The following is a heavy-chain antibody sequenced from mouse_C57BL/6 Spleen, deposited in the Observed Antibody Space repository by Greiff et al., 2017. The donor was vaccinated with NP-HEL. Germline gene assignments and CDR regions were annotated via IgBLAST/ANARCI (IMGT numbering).Heavy chain of an antibody. CDR3: ARYLNYDDGWYFDV. V-gene: IGHV1-42*01. CDR1: GYSFTGYY. D-gene: IGHD2-4*01. Sequence: VQLKESGPELVKPGASVKISCKASGYSFTGYYMNWVKQSPEKSLEWIGEINPSTGGTTYNQKFKAKATLTVDKSSSTAYMQLKSLTSEDSAVYYCARYLNYDDGWYFDVWGTGTTVTVSS. J-gene: IGHJ1*03. CDR2: INPSTGGT.